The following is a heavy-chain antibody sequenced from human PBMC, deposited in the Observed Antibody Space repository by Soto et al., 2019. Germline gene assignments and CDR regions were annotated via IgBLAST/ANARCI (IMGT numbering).Heavy chain of an antibody. V-gene: IGHV3-30*18. CDR1: GFTFSSYG. CDR2: ISYDGSNK. CDR3: AKEKGKGSLYEDYYYYGMDV. Sequence: GGSLRLSCAASGFTFSSYGMHWVRQAPGKGLEWVAVISYDGSNKYYADSVKGRFTISRDNSKNTLYLQMNSLRAEDTAVYYCAKEKGKGSLYEDYYYYGMDVWGQGTTVTVS. D-gene: IGHD5-12*01. J-gene: IGHJ6*02.